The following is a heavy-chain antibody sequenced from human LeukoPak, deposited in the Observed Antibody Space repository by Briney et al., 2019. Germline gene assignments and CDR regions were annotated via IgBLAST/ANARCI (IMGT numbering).Heavy chain of an antibody. CDR1: GFTFSDYA. V-gene: IGHV3-21*01. CDR3: ARGPALYCTSSSCLDGVD. J-gene: IGHJ4*02. Sequence: EPGGSLRLSCAASGFTFSDYAMNWVRQAPGKGLEWISSISSGGSYISYADSVKGRFTVSRDNAKDSLFLQMRSLRDEDTAVYYCARGPALYCTSSSCLDGVDWGQGTLVSVSS. CDR2: ISSGGSYI. D-gene: IGHD2-2*01.